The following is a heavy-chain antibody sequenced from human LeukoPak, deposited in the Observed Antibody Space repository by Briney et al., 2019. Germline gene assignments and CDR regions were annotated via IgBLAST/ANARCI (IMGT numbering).Heavy chain of an antibody. J-gene: IGHJ4*02. CDR2: IYYSGST. CDR3: ARFDFWSGYYREGDRGIFDY. D-gene: IGHD3-3*01. V-gene: IGHV4-39*01. Sequence: SETLSLTCAVYGGSFSGYYWGWIRQPPGKGLEWIGSIYYSGSTYYNPSLKSRVTISVDTSKNQFSLKLSSVTAADTAVYYCARFDFWSGYYREGDRGIFDYWGQGTLVTVSS. CDR1: GGSFSGYY.